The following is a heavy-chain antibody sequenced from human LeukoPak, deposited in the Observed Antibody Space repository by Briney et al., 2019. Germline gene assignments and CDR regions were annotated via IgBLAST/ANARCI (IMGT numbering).Heavy chain of an antibody. V-gene: IGHV3-48*03. CDR2: ISSSGSTI. J-gene: IGHJ4*02. Sequence: HPGGSLRLSCAASGFTFSSYEMNWVRQAPGKGLEWVSYISSSGSTIYYADSVKGRFTISRDNAKNSLYLQMNSLRAEDTAVYYCAKYSSSWSRYYFDYWGQGTLVTVSS. CDR1: GFTFSSYE. CDR3: AKYSSSWSRYYFDY. D-gene: IGHD6-13*01.